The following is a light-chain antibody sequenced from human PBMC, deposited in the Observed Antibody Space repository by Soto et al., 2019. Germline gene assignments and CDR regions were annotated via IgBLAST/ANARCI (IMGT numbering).Light chain of an antibody. CDR2: DVS. Sequence: QSALTQPASLSGSPGQSITISCTGTSTDIGSYNYVSWYQQHPGKAPKLMIFDVSYRSSGISDRFSGSKSGNTASLTISGLQPEDEADYYCSSYGASSTLFGGGTKLTVL. CDR3: SSYGASSTL. CDR1: STDIGSYNY. V-gene: IGLV2-14*03. J-gene: IGLJ2*01.